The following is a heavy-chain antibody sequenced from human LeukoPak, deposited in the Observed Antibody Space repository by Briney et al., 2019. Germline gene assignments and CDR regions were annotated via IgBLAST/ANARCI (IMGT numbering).Heavy chain of an antibody. Sequence: PSETLSPPRTVSGGSISGYYCSWIRQPAGKGLEWIGRIYTSGSTNYNPSLMSRVTMSVDTSKNQFSLKLSSVTAADTAVYYCAREGYGDSLGYYYMHLWGKGTPVTVSS. CDR3: AREGYGDSLGYYYMHL. CDR1: GGSISGYY. CDR2: IYTSGST. D-gene: IGHD4-17*01. J-gene: IGHJ6*03. V-gene: IGHV4-4*07.